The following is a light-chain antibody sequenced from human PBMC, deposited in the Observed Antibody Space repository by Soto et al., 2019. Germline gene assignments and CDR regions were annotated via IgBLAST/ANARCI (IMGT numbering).Light chain of an antibody. CDR1: QSVSSY. CDR3: QQRSNWPPTWT. CDR2: DAS. Sequence: EIVLSQSPATLSLSPGERATPSCRASQSVSSYLAWYQHIPGQAPRLLIYDASKRATGIPARFSGSGSGTDFTLTISSLEPEDFAVYYCQQRSNWPPTWTFGQGTKVEVK. J-gene: IGKJ1*01. V-gene: IGKV3-11*01.